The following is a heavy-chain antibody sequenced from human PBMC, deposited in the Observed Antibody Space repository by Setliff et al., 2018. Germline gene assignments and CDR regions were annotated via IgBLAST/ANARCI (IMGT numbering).Heavy chain of an antibody. CDR2: ISSDGITI. V-gene: IGHV3-11*01. CDR3: ARGRPLYSGPVDY. Sequence: AGGSLRLSCAASGFAFGDYFMSWIREAPGKGLEWISYISSDGITIHYADSVKGRFTISRDNAKNSLYLQMTSLRAEDTALYYCARGRPLYSGPVDYWGQGTLVTVSS. CDR1: GFAFGDYF. J-gene: IGHJ4*02. D-gene: IGHD6-13*01.